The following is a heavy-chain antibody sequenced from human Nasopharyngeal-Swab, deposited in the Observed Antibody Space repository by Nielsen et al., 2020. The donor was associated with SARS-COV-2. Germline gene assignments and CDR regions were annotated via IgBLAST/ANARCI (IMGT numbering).Heavy chain of an antibody. V-gene: IGHV3-74*01. Sequence: GESLKISCAASGFTFSSYWIHWVRQAPGKGLVWVSRLYTDGITENYADSVKGRFTISRDNANNTVYLQMNSLRAEDTAVYYCTRGCGGDCHGIDYWGRGTLVTVSS. J-gene: IGHJ4*02. CDR1: GFTFSSYW. D-gene: IGHD2-21*02. CDR2: LYTDGITE. CDR3: TRGCGGDCHGIDY.